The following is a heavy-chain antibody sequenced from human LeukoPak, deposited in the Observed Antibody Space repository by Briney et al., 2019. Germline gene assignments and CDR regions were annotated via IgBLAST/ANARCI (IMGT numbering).Heavy chain of an antibody. J-gene: IGHJ4*02. D-gene: IGHD4-17*01. CDR2: ISWNSGSI. Sequence: PGGSLRLSCAASGFTFDDYAMHWVRQAPGKGLEWVSGISWNSGSIGYADSVKGRFTISRDNAKNSLYLQMNSLIVEDTAVYYCAKEDYGDYGRSFDYWGQGTLVTVSS. CDR3: AKEDYGDYGRSFDY. V-gene: IGHV3-9*01. CDR1: GFTFDDYA.